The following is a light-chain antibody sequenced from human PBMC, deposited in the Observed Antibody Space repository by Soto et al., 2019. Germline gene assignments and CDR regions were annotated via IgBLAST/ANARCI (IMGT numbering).Light chain of an antibody. CDR3: QQYGSSPRT. CDR2: GAS. V-gene: IGKV3-20*01. Sequence: EIVLTQSPGTLSLSRGERATLSCRASQSVSSSYLAWYQQKPGQAPRLLIYGASSRATGIPDRFSGSGSGTDFTLTISRLEPEDFALYYRQQYGSSPRTLGQGTKVEIK. J-gene: IGKJ1*01. CDR1: QSVSSSY.